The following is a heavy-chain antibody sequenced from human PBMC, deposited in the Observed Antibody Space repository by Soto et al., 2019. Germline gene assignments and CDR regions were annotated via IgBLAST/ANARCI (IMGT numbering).Heavy chain of an antibody. Sequence: QVQLVQSGAEVKKPGASVKVSCKASGYTFTNYDINWVRQATGQGLEWMGWMNPKSGNTGYAQQFQGRVIMTRSTSISTAYMELRSMRSEDTAVYYCVRVYGEIDYWGPGTLVTVSS. CDR1: GYTFTNYD. CDR2: MNPKSGNT. D-gene: IGHD4-17*01. V-gene: IGHV1-8*02. J-gene: IGHJ4*02. CDR3: VRVYGEIDY.